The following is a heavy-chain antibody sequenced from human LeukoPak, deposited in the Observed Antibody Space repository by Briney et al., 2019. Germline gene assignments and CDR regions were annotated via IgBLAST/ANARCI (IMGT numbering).Heavy chain of an antibody. CDR3: ARDGFTMTFDY. D-gene: IGHD3-22*01. CDR1: GGSISSYY. Sequence: SETLSLTCTVSGGSISSYYWSWIRQPAGKGLEWIGRIYTSGSTNYSPSLKSRVTMSVDSCKNEFSLKLSSVAAADTAVYYCARDGFTMTFDYWGQGTLVTVSS. V-gene: IGHV4-4*07. CDR2: IYTSGST. J-gene: IGHJ4*02.